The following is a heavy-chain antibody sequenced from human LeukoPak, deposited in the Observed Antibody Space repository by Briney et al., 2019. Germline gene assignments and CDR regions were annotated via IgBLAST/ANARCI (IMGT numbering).Heavy chain of an antibody. CDR2: ISSSSSYI. D-gene: IGHD6-13*01. CDR1: GFTFSSYS. J-gene: IGHJ4*02. Sequence: NTGGSLRLSCAASGFTFSSYSTNWVRQAPGKGLEWVSSISSSSSYIYYADSVKGRFTISRDNAKNSLYLQMNSLRAEDTAVYYCARDSSSWPDYFDYWGQGTLVTVSS. CDR3: ARDSSSWPDYFDY. V-gene: IGHV3-21*01.